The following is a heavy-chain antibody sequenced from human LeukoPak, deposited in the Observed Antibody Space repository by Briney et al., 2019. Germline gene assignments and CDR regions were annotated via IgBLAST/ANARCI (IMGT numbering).Heavy chain of an antibody. J-gene: IGHJ5*02. V-gene: IGHV3-48*03. D-gene: IGHD3-22*01. CDR3: ARHYYYDSSGYFGWFDP. CDR1: GFTFSSYE. Sequence: GGSLRLSCAASGFTFSSYEMNWVRQAPGKGLEWVSYISSSGSTIYYADSVKGRFTISRDNAKNSLYLQMNSLRAEDTAVYYCARHYYYDSSGYFGWFDPWGQGTLVTVSS. CDR2: ISSSGSTI.